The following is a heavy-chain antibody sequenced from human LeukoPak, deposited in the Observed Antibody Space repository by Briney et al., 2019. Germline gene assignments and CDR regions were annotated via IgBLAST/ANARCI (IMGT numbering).Heavy chain of an antibody. Sequence: ASVKVSCKASGYTFTSYGISWVRQAPGQGLEWMGWISAYNGNTNYAQKLQGRVTMTTDTSTSTAYMELRSLRSDDTAVYYCARDYYGSGRYFNGWFDPWGQGTLVTVSS. J-gene: IGHJ5*02. CDR2: ISAYNGNT. V-gene: IGHV1-18*01. CDR1: GYTFTSYG. CDR3: ARDYYGSGRYFNGWFDP. D-gene: IGHD3-10*01.